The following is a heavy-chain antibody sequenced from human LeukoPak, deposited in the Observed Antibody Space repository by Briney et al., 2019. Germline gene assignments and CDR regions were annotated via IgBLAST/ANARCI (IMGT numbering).Heavy chain of an antibody. Sequence: GGSLRLSCAASGFIFGSYGMHWVRQAPVKGLEWVAFTPYHGVSRYYTESVKGRFTISRDNSKSTLYLQMNSLRIEDTAVYYCAKDRHGDYTSDYWGQATLVIASS. J-gene: IGHJ4*02. CDR1: GFIFGSYG. CDR2: TPYHGVSR. D-gene: IGHD4-17*01. CDR3: AKDRHGDYTSDY. V-gene: IGHV3-30*02.